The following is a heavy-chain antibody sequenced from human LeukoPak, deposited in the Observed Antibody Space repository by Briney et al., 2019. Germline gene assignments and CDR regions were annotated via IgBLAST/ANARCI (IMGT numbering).Heavy chain of an antibody. Sequence: PSETLSLNCTVSGYSISSGYYWGWIRQPPGKGLEWIGSIYHSGSTYYNPSLKSRVTISVDTSKNQFSLKLSSVTAADTAVYYCARPKRITMVRGVGAFDIWGQGTMVTVSS. J-gene: IGHJ3*02. CDR1: GYSISSGYY. CDR3: ARPKRITMVRGVGAFDI. D-gene: IGHD3-10*01. CDR2: IYHSGST. V-gene: IGHV4-38-2*02.